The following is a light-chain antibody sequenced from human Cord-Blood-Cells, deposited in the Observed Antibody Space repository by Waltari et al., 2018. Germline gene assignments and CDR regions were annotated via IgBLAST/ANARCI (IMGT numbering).Light chain of an antibody. CDR1: QSVSSSY. CDR3: QQYGSSPLT. J-gene: IGKJ4*01. CDR2: GAS. V-gene: IGKV3-20*01. Sequence: EIVLTQSPGTLSLSPGERATLSRMASQSVSSSYLAWYQQKPGQAPRLLIYGASSRATGIPDRFSGSGSGTDFTLTISRLEPEDFAVYYCQQYGSSPLTFGGGTKVEIK.